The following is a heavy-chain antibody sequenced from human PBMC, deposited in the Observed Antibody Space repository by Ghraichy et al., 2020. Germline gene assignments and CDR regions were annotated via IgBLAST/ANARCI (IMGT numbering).Heavy chain of an antibody. Sequence: LSLTCAASGFTFSGCAMSWVRQAPGKGLEWVSTISGSGDSTYFADSVKGRFTISRDNSKNTLYLQMNSLRAEDTAVYYCAKGSYSSYEAFYYWGQGTLVTVSS. CDR1: GFTFSGCA. D-gene: IGHD4-11*01. J-gene: IGHJ4*02. CDR2: ISGSGDST. CDR3: AKGSYSSYEAFYY. V-gene: IGHV3-23*01.